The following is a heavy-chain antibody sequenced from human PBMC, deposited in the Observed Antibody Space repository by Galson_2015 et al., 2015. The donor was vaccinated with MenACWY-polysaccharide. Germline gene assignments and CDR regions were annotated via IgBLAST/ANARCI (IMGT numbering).Heavy chain of an antibody. D-gene: IGHD4-23*01. CDR3: TRGGSDYGGNSAGFDY. CDR1: GFTFSSYW. V-gene: IGHV3-74*01. Sequence: SLRLSCAVSGFTFSSYWMHWVRQTPGKGLVWVSRIKSDGSSTNYADSVKGRFTISRDNAKNTLYLQMNSLRAEDTAVYYCTRGGSDYGGNSAGFDYWGQGFLVTVSS. CDR2: IKSDGSST. J-gene: IGHJ4*02.